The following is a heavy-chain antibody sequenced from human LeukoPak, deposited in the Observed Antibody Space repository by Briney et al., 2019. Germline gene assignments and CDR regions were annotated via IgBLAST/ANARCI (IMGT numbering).Heavy chain of an antibody. Sequence: ASVKVSCXASGYTFTGHYMHWVRQAPGQGLEWMGRINPNSGGTNYAQKFQGRVTMTRDTSISTAYMELSRLRSDDTAVYYCARGGYGDYVGYYYYMDVWGKGTTVTVSS. J-gene: IGHJ6*03. CDR3: ARGGYGDYVGYYYYMDV. D-gene: IGHD5-12*01. V-gene: IGHV1-2*06. CDR1: GYTFTGHY. CDR2: INPNSGGT.